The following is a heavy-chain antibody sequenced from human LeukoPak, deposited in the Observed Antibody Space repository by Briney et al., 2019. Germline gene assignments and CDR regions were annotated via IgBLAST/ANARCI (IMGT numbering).Heavy chain of an antibody. CDR1: GFTFSGTA. CDR3: AADSTPMVRGIIIAFGY. CDR2: IIVDSGNT. Sequence: SVKVSCKASGFTFSGTAVQWVRQARGQRLEWLGWIIVDSGNTHYVQKLQERVTITRDMSTNTAYMELSSLRSEDTAVYYCAADSTPMVRGIIIAFGYWGQGTQVTVSS. J-gene: IGHJ4*02. D-gene: IGHD3-10*01. V-gene: IGHV1-58*01.